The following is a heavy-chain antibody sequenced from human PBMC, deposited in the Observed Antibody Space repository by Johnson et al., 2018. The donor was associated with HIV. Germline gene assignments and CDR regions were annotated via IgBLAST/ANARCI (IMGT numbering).Heavy chain of an antibody. CDR3: ATSSLGWGLDGVDI. CDR1: GFTVSSNY. D-gene: IGHD3-16*01. CDR2: IYSGGST. Sequence: VQLVESGGGLIQPGGSLRLSCAASGFTVSSNYMSWVRQAPGKGLEWVSVIYSGGSTYYADSVKGRFTISRDNSKNTLYLQMNSLRGEDTAVYYCATSSLGWGLDGVDIWGRGTMVTVSS. V-gene: IGHV3-53*01. J-gene: IGHJ3*02.